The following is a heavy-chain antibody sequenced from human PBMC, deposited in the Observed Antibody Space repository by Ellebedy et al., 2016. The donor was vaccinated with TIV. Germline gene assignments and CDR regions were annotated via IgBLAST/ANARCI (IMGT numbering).Heavy chain of an antibody. V-gene: IGHV3-11*01. D-gene: IGHD2-2*01. CDR2: ISNSDSSI. J-gene: IGHJ5*02. CDR1: GFTFSDYY. CDR3: AIDNRFIDHQHNWFDP. Sequence: GGSLRLSCAASGFTFSDYYMSWIRQAPGKGLEWVSYISNSDSSIFYADSVNGRFTISRDNDKYLLYLQMNSLRAEDTAVYYCAIDNRFIDHQHNWFDPWGQGTLVTVSS.